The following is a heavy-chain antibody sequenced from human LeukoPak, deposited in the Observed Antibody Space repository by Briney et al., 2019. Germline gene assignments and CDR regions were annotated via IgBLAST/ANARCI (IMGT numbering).Heavy chain of an antibody. CDR3: AKDLRPDGVDNFDH. D-gene: IGHD2-8*01. J-gene: IGHJ4*02. CDR1: GFNFNSYT. CDR2: ILASGSPT. Sequence: GGSLRLSCAASGFNFNSYTMNWVRQAPGKGLQWVANILASGSPTYYADSVKGRFIISRDNSKNTVYLQMNSLRVEDTAIYYCAKDLRPDGVDNFDHWGRGILVTVSP. V-gene: IGHV3-23*01.